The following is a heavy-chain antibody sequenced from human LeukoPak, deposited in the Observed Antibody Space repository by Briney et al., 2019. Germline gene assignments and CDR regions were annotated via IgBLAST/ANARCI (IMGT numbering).Heavy chain of an antibody. V-gene: IGHV1-18*04. J-gene: IGHJ4*02. CDR2: ISPYNRDT. CDR1: GYTFSSYG. D-gene: IGHD3-10*01. Sequence: GASVKVSCKASGYTFSSYGFNWVRQAPGQGLECIGWISPYNRDTNYAQKFQVRITMTTDTSTRTAYMELRSLRSHDTAVYYCARDMVRGVDYWGQGTLVTASS. CDR3: ARDMVRGVDY.